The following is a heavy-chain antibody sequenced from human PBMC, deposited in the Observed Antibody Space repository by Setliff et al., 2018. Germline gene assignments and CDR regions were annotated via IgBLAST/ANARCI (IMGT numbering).Heavy chain of an antibody. CDR3: ARAGVAAADRKGLFEY. J-gene: IGHJ4*02. Sequence: GASVKVSCKATGYTLSRHYMHWARQAPGQGLEWMGIINPGGGSASIVQKFQGRVTMTSDTSTSTVYMEFTGLTSEDTAVYYCARAGVAAADRKGLFEYWGQGTLVTVSS. CDR1: GYTLSRHY. V-gene: IGHV1-46*01. D-gene: IGHD6-13*01. CDR2: INPGGGSA.